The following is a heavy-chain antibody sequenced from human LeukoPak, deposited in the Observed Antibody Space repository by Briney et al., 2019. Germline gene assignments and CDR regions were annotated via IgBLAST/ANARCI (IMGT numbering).Heavy chain of an antibody. CDR2: ISGSGGST. V-gene: IGHV3-23*01. J-gene: IGHJ6*04. D-gene: IGHD1-1*01. CDR1: GFTVSSYA. Sequence: GGSLRLSCAASGFTVSSYAMSWVRQAPGKGLEWVSAISGSGGSTYYADSVKGRFTISRDNSKNTLYLQMNSLRAEDTAVYYCAKDGTDYYYYGMDVWGKGTTVTVSS. CDR3: AKDGTDYYYYGMDV.